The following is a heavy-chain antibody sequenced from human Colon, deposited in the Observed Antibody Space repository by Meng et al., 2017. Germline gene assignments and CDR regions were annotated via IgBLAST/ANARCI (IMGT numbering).Heavy chain of an antibody. CDR1: GDFITSSDW. CDR2: IYYSGST. J-gene: IGHJ4*02. CDR3: ARRHYSSALYYFDY. V-gene: IGHV4-39*01. Sequence: QVHLQESGPGLVKPSGTLSLTCIVSGDFITSSDWWSWVRQSPGKGLEWIGNIYYSGSTYYNPSLKSRVTISVDTSKNQFSLKLTSVTAADTAVYYCARRHYSSALYYFDYWGQETLVTVSS. D-gene: IGHD6-19*01.